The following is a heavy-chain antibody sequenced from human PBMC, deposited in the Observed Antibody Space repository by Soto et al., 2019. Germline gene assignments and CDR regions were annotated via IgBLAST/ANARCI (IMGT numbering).Heavy chain of an antibody. Sequence: SETLSLTCTVSGGSISSGSYYWTWIRQHPGKGLEWIGYIYFSGSTNYNPSLKSRPTISVDTSKNQFSLKLSSVTAADTAVYYCARGSNWFDPWGQGTLVTVSS. CDR2: IYFSGST. J-gene: IGHJ5*02. V-gene: IGHV4-31*03. CDR3: ARGSNWFDP. CDR1: GGSISSGSYY.